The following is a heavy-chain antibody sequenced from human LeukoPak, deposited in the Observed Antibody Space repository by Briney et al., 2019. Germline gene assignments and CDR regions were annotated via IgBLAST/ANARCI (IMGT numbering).Heavy chain of an antibody. Sequence: GGSLRLSCAASGFTVSSNYMSWVRQAPGKGLEWASVIYSGGSTYYADSVKGRFTISRDNSKNTLYLQMNSLRAEDTAVYYCATCFGELLQNYYYYYMDVWGKGTTVTVSS. CDR2: IYSGGST. V-gene: IGHV3-66*02. CDR3: ATCFGELLQNYYYYYMDV. J-gene: IGHJ6*03. CDR1: GFTVSSNY. D-gene: IGHD3-10*01.